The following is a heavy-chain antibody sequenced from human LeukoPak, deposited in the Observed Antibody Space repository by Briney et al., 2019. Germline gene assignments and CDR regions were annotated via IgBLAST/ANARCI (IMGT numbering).Heavy chain of an antibody. V-gene: IGHV3-23*01. J-gene: IGHJ4*02. Sequence: GGSLRLSCAASGFTFSSYAMSWVRQAPGKGLDWVSSISGSGGSTYYSGYVNGRFTISRDNSKTTLYLQMNSLRAEDTAVYYCAQDLGVYWGQGALVTVSS. D-gene: IGHD3-16*01. CDR3: AQDLGVY. CDR1: GFTFSSYA. CDR2: ISGSGGST.